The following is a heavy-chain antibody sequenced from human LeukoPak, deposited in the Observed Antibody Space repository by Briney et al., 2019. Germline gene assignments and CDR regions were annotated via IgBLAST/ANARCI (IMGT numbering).Heavy chain of an antibody. CDR2: INYSGST. J-gene: IGHJ4*02. V-gene: IGHV4-34*01. CDR1: GGSLSGSF. CDR3: ASLHYDTSSYYAVFDY. D-gene: IGHD3-22*01. Sequence: SETLSLTCAIYGGSLSGSFWSWLRQTPGEGLEWIGEINYSGSTNYNPSLKSRVTISVDTSKNQFSLKLSSVTAADTAVYYCASLHYDTSSYYAVFDYWGQGTLVTVSS.